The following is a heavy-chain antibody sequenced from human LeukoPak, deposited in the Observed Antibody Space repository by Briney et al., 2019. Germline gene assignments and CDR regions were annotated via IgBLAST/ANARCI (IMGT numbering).Heavy chain of an antibody. Sequence: PSETLSLTCTVSGGSISSYYWSWIRQPPGKGLEWIGYIYYSGSTYYNPSLKSRVTISVDRSKNQFSLKLSSVTAADTAVYYCARESPKGDRSNYWGQGTLVTVSS. V-gene: IGHV4-59*12. J-gene: IGHJ4*02. D-gene: IGHD3-16*01. CDR3: ARESPKGDRSNY. CDR2: IYYSGST. CDR1: GGSISSYY.